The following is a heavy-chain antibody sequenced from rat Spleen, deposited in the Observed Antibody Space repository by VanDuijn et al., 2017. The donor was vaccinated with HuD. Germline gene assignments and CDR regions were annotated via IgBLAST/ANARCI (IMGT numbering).Heavy chain of an antibody. CDR3: TRRGFLSDWYFDF. J-gene: IGHJ1*01. V-gene: IGHV5-29*01. CDR1: GFTFTNYY. D-gene: IGHD1-6*01. CDR2: ISFDGSRT. Sequence: EVQLVESGGGLVQPGRSVKLSCAASGFTFTNYYMAWVRQVPTKGLEWGATISFDGSRTYYRDSVKGRFTISRNNAKGTLFLQMDSLRSEDTATYFCTRRGFLSDWYFDFWGPGTMVTVSS.